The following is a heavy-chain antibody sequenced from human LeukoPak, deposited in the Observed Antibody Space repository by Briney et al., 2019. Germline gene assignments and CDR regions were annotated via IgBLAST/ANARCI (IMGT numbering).Heavy chain of an antibody. V-gene: IGHV4-39*01. CDR2: IYYSGST. Sequence: SETLSLTCTVSGGSISSSRYYWGWIRQPPGKGLEWIGSIYYSGSTYYNPSLQSRVTISIDTSKNQFSLKLSFVIAADTAVYYCASILLYSGSSGIDYWGQGILVTVSS. CDR3: ASILLYSGSSGIDY. D-gene: IGHD6-6*01. J-gene: IGHJ4*02. CDR1: GGSISSSRYY.